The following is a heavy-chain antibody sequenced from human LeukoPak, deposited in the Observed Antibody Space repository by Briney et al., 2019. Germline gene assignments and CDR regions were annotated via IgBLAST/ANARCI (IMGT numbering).Heavy chain of an antibody. CDR1: GGSISSGGYY. D-gene: IGHD3-10*01. CDR3: ARAPMGITMVRGVPVPPSDWFDP. J-gene: IGHJ5*02. Sequence: PSQTLSLTCTVSGGSISSGGYYWSWIRQHPGKGLEWIGYIYYSGSTYYNPSLTSRVTISVDTSKNQFSLKLSSVPAADTAVYYCARAPMGITMVRGVPVPPSDWFDPWGQGTLVTVSS. V-gene: IGHV4-31*03. CDR2: IYYSGST.